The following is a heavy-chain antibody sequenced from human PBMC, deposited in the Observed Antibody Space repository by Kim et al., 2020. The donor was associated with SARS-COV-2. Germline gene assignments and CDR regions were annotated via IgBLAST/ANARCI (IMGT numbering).Heavy chain of an antibody. J-gene: IGHJ4*02. D-gene: IGHD4-17*01. CDR3: ARYGDTLTAFDY. CDR1: GGSISSRSYY. V-gene: IGHV4-39*01. CDR2: IYFSGST. Sequence: SETLSLTCTVSGGSISSRSYYWGWIRQPPGKGLEWIGSIYFSGSTYYNPSLKSRVTISGDTSKNQFSLKLTSVTAADTAVYYCARYGDTLTAFDYWGQGSLVTVSS.